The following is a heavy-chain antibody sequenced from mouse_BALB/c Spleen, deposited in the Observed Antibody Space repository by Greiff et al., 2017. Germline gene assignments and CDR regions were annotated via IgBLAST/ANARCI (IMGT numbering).Heavy chain of an antibody. CDR1: GFTFSSYA. CDR3: ARRDGYYHFDY. D-gene: IGHD2-3*01. V-gene: IGHV5-9-4*01. CDR2: ISSGGSYT. J-gene: IGHJ2*01. Sequence: EVKLVESGGGLVKPGGSLKLSCAASGFTFSSYAMSWVRQSPEKRLEWVAEISSGGSYTYYPDTVTGRFTISRDNAKNTLYLEMSSLRSEDTAMYYCARRDGYYHFDYWGQGTTLTVSS.